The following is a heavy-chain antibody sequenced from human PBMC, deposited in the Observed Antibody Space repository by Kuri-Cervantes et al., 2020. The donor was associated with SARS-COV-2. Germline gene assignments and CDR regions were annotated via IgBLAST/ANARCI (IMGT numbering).Heavy chain of an antibody. Sequence: SVKVSCKASGGTFSSYAISWVRQAPGQGLEWMGGIIPIFGTANYAQKFQGRATITADESTSTAYMELSSLRSEDTAVYYCARDQTRSGWTFLFDYWGQGTLVTVSS. J-gene: IGHJ4*02. V-gene: IGHV1-69*13. CDR1: GGTFSSYA. CDR3: ARDQTRSGWTFLFDY. CDR2: IIPIFGTA. D-gene: IGHD6-19*01.